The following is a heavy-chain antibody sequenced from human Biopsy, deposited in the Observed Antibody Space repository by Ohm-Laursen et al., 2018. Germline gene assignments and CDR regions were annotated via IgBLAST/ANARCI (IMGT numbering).Heavy chain of an antibody. CDR3: ARDRGYYSDRTVPGYFDL. CDR1: GDSISSYY. CDR2: VSYTGST. J-gene: IGHJ2*01. V-gene: IGHV4-59*01. Sequence: SETLFLTCTVSGDSISSYYWSWIRQPPGKGLEWIGYVSYTGSTDYNPSLQSRVTISVDTSKNHFSLRLRSVTPADTAIYYCARDRGYYSDRTVPGYFDLWGRGTLVTVSS. D-gene: IGHD3-22*01.